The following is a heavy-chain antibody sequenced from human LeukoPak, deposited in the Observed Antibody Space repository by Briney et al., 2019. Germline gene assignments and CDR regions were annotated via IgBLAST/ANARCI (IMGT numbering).Heavy chain of an antibody. CDR3: ARVRSSGWYNY. Sequence: SETLSLTCTVSGGSISSSSYYWGWIRQPPGKGLEWIGSIYYSGSTYYNPSLKSRVTISVDTSKNQFSLELSSVTAADTAVYYCARVRSSGWYNYWGQGTLVTVSS. J-gene: IGHJ4*02. CDR2: IYYSGST. V-gene: IGHV4-39*07. D-gene: IGHD6-19*01. CDR1: GGSISSSSYY.